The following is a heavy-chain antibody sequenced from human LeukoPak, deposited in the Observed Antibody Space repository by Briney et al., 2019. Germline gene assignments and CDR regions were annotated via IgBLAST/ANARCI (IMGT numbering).Heavy chain of an antibody. J-gene: IGHJ4*02. V-gene: IGHV1-46*01. CDR2: INPSGGST. D-gene: IGHD3-22*01. CDR1: GYSFSSYY. CDR3: ARDSRPNYDSSGYYQAFDY. Sequence: ASVKVSCKASGYSFSSYYMHWVRQAPGQGLEWMGIINPSGGSTSYAQKFQGGVTMTRDTSTSTVYTELSSLRSEDTAVYFCARDSRPNYDSSGYYQAFDYWGQGTLVTVSS.